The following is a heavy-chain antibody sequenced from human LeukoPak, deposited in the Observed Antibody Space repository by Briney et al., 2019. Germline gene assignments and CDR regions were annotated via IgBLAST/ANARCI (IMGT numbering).Heavy chain of an antibody. CDR3: AKDSKPVAGYPYFYYFDY. D-gene: IGHD6-13*01. CDR2: IWYDGSNK. Sequence: PGRSLRLSCAASGFTFSSYGMHWVRQAPGKGLEWVAVIWYDGSNKYFADSVKGRFTISRDNSKNTLHLQMNSLRTEDTAVYYCAKDSKPVAGYPYFYYFDYWGQGTLVTVSS. J-gene: IGHJ4*02. V-gene: IGHV3-33*06. CDR1: GFTFSSYG.